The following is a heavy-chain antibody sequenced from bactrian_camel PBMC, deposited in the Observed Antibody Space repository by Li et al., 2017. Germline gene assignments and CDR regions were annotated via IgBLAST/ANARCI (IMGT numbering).Heavy chain of an antibody. Sequence: VQLVESGGDSVQAGASLRLSCRASGYTSDILPSDILCMGWFRQAPDVTDREGIAAIDSDGATTYADSVKGRFTISRDNAENTLYLQMESLKPEDTAMYYCAADTRPWTTISNLGGASRYEYWGQGTQVTVS. D-gene: IGHD2*01. V-gene: IGHV3S63*01. CDR1: GYTSDILPSDILC. CDR3: AADTRPWTTISNLGGASRYEY. J-gene: IGHJ4*01. CDR2: IDSDGAT.